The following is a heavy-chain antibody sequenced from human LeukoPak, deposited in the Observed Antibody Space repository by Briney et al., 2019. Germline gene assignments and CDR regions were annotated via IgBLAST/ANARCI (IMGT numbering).Heavy chain of an antibody. D-gene: IGHD2-2*01. Sequence: GGSLRLSCAASGFTFSSYGMHWVRQAPGKGLEWVAFIRYDGSNKHYADSVKGRFTISRDNSKNTLYLQMNSLRAEDTAVYYCAKDATDIVVVPAAMLEWIFDYWGQGTLVTVSS. V-gene: IGHV3-30*02. J-gene: IGHJ4*02. CDR3: AKDATDIVVVPAAMLEWIFDY. CDR1: GFTFSSYG. CDR2: IRYDGSNK.